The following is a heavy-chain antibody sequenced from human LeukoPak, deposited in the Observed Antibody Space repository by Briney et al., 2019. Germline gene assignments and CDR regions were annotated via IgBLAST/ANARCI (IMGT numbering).Heavy chain of an antibody. CDR2: IYTSGST. D-gene: IGHD3-10*01. J-gene: IGHJ4*02. V-gene: IGHV4-4*07. CDR3: ARAPVLLWFGIDY. Sequence: MSSETLSLTCTVSGGFISSYYWSWIRQPAGKGLEWIGRIYTSGSTNYNSSLKSRVTMSVDTSKNQFSLKLSSVTAADTAVYYCARAPVLLWFGIDYWGQGTLVTVSS. CDR1: GGFISSYY.